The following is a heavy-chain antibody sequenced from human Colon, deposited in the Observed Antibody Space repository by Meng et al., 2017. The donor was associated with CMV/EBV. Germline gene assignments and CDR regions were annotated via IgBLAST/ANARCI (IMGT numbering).Heavy chain of an antibody. CDR2: IHYSGTT. D-gene: IGHD4-17*01. V-gene: IGHV4-59*12. Sequence: QVQLQASGPRLVKPSGTLSPTCRVSGGSINSYPWSWIRQSPGKGLEWIGKIHYSGTTNYNPSLKSRVTISIDTSKNQFSLKLSSVTAADTAVYFCARDHDYGEYGGWFDPWGQGTLVTVSS. CDR1: GGSINSYP. CDR3: ARDHDYGEYGGWFDP. J-gene: IGHJ5*02.